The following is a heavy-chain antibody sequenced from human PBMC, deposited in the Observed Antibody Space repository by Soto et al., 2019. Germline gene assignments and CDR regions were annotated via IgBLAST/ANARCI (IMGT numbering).Heavy chain of an antibody. D-gene: IGHD3-10*01. Sequence: EVQLVESGGGLVQPGESLRLSCAASGFTFDYYWMHWVRQAPGKGLVWVSRVHSGGTTTTYADSVKGRFTISSDNARNTVSLQMSSLRAEDTAIYYCARGDRGGFDLWGHGKMVTVSS. CDR2: VHSGGTTT. CDR1: GFTFDYYW. J-gene: IGHJ3*01. CDR3: ARGDRGGFDL. V-gene: IGHV3-74*01.